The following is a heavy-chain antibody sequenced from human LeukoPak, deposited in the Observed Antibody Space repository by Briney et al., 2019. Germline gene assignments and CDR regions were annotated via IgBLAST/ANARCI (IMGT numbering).Heavy chain of an antibody. CDR3: AREMAIVATIKRGYYYYYMDV. CDR2: INPNSGGT. D-gene: IGHD5-12*01. J-gene: IGHJ6*03. Sequence: ASVKVSCKASGYTFTSYGISWVRQAPGQGLEWMGWINPNSGGTNYAQKFQGRVTMTRDTSISTAYMELSRLRSDDTAVYYCAREMAIVATIKRGYYYYYMDVWGKGTTVTISS. V-gene: IGHV1-2*02. CDR1: GYTFTSYG.